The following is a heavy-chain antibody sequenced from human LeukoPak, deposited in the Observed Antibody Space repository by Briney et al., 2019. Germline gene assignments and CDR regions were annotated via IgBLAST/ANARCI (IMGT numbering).Heavy chain of an antibody. Sequence: RAGGSLRLSCAASGFTFTTYAMSWVRQAPGKGLEWVSHISGSGGSTYFADSVKGRFTISRDNSKNTLYLQMNSLRAEDTAVYYCAKDPTYSSSSWFDYWGQGTLVTVSS. V-gene: IGHV3-23*01. CDR1: GFTFTTYA. D-gene: IGHD6-6*01. CDR3: AKDPTYSSSSWFDY. J-gene: IGHJ4*02. CDR2: ISGSGGST.